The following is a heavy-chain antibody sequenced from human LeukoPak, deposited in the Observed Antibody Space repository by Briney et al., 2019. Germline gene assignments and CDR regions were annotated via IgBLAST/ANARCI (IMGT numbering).Heavy chain of an antibody. Sequence: ASVKVSCKASGYTFTSYGISWVRQAPGQGLEWMGWISAYNGNTNYAQNLQGRVTMTTDPSTSTAYMELRSLRSDDTAVYYCARNSSGYSNDYWGQGTLVTVSS. CDR1: GYTFTSYG. D-gene: IGHD3-22*01. V-gene: IGHV1-18*01. CDR2: ISAYNGNT. CDR3: ARNSSGYSNDY. J-gene: IGHJ4*02.